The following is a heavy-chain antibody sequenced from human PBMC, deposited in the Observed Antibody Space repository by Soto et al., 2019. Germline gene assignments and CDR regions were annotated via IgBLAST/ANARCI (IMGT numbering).Heavy chain of an antibody. Sequence: EVQLVESGGGLVQPGGSLRLSCAASGFTFSSYWMHWVRQAPGKGLVWVSRINSDGSSTSYADSVKGRFTISRDNAKNTLYLQLNSLRAEATAVYYCARARYDFWSGQDWNFDLWGRGTLVTVSS. CDR2: INSDGSST. V-gene: IGHV3-74*01. CDR3: ARARYDFWSGQDWNFDL. J-gene: IGHJ2*01. D-gene: IGHD3-3*01. CDR1: GFTFSSYW.